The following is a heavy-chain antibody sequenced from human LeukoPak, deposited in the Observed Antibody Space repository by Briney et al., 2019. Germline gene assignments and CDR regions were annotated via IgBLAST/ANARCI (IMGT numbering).Heavy chain of an antibody. CDR2: IRQDGSEK. D-gene: IGHD6-13*01. CDR1: GFAFTDYW. J-gene: IGHJ4*01. Sequence: GGSLRLSCEVSGFAFTDYWMNWVRQAPGKGPEWVASIRQDGSEKTYVDSVKGRFTISRDNTKNSLSLQLNGLRAEDTAVYYCARDGTAAGLYFDLWGQGTLVTVSS. CDR3: ARDGTAAGLYFDL. V-gene: IGHV3-7*01.